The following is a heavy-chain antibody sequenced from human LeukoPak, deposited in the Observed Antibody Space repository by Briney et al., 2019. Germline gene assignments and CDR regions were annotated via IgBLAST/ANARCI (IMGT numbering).Heavy chain of an antibody. D-gene: IGHD7-27*01. CDR1: GFTFSSYT. J-gene: IGHJ4*02. CDR3: AKDGGLWVSAHWGDS. V-gene: IGHV3-23*01. CDR2: ITTSDGNT. Sequence: GGSLRLSCAASGFTFSSYTMSWVRQAPGKGLEWVSTITTSDGNTYYADSVKGRFTVSRDNSKNTLSQQMNSLRAEDTAVYYCAKDGGLWVSAHWGDSWGRGTLVTVSS.